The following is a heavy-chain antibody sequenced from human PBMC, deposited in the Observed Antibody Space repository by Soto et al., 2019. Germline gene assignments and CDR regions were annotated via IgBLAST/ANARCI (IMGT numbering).Heavy chain of an antibody. D-gene: IGHD4-4*01. Sequence: AGGSLRLSCAASGFTFSSYSMNWVRQAPGKGLEWVSSISSSSSYIYYADSVKGRFTISRDNAKNSLYLQMNSLRAEDTAVYYCARVSTIYSNYALYFDYWGQGTLVTVSS. CDR1: GFTFSSYS. CDR3: ARVSTIYSNYALYFDY. V-gene: IGHV3-21*01. J-gene: IGHJ4*02. CDR2: ISSSSSYI.